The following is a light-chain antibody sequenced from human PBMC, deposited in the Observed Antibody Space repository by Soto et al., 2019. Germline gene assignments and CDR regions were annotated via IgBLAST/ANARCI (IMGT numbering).Light chain of an antibody. Sequence: EIVLTQSPATLSLSPGERATISCRASQSVSSYLAWYQQKPGQAPRLLIYDASNRATGIPARFSGSGSGTDFTLTISSLEPEDFAAYYCQQRSNFGQGTRLEIK. CDR3: QQRSN. CDR2: DAS. J-gene: IGKJ5*01. V-gene: IGKV3-11*01. CDR1: QSVSSY.